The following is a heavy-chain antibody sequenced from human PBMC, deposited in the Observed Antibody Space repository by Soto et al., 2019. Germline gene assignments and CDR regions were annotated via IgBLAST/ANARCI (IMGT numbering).Heavy chain of an antibody. J-gene: IGHJ6*02. D-gene: IGHD3-9*01. CDR1: GCTLTSYV. CDR2: ISAYNGNT. CDR3: ARDNPPNYDILTGYYYYYGMDV. Sequence: ASVKVSCKASGCTLTSYVISWVRQAPEQGLEWRGWISAYNGNTNYAQKLQGRVTMTTDTSTSTAYMELRSLRSDDTAVYYCARDNPPNYDILTGYYYYYGMDVWGQGTTVTVSS. V-gene: IGHV1-18*04.